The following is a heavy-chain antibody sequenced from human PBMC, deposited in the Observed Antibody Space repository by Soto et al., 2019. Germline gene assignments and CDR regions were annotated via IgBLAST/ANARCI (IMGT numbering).Heavy chain of an antibody. J-gene: IGHJ5*02. D-gene: IGHD3-10*01. V-gene: IGHV3-23*01. Sequence: GGSLRLSCEASGFTFSSYAMSWVRPAPGKGLEWVSAVSGSGGSTYYADSVKGRFTISRDNSKNTLYLQMNSLRAQDTAVYYCAKDGLYCDYGSGSYSHFDPWGPGTMLTLYS. CDR3: AKDGLYCDYGSGSYSHFDP. CDR1: GFTFSSYA. CDR2: VSGSGGST.